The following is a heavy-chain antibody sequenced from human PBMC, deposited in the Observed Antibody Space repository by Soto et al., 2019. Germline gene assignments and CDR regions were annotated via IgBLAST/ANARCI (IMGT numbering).Heavy chain of an antibody. J-gene: IGHJ2*01. Sequence: QVQLVQSGAEVKKPGASVKVSCKASGYTFTSYAMHWVRQAPGQRLEWMGWINAGNGNTKYSQKFQGRVTITRDTSERTAYMELSSLRSEDTAVYYCARGGSIYWYFDLWGRGNLVTVAS. CDR3: ARGGSIYWYFDL. D-gene: IGHD1-26*01. CDR1: GYTFTSYA. V-gene: IGHV1-3*01. CDR2: INAGNGNT.